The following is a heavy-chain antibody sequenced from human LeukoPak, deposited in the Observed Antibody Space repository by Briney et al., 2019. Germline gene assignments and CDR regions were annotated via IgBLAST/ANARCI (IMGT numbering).Heavy chain of an antibody. CDR1: GFSFSSYG. CDR2: ISFDGSNE. J-gene: IGHJ6*02. Sequence: HPGGSLRLSCAASGFSFSSYGMHWVRQAPGKGLEWVAVISFDGSNEYYADSVKGQFTVSRDNSKNSLYLHMNSLRAEDTAVYYCAKSGSSPPYYYYGMDVWGQGTTVTVSS. CDR3: AKSGSSPPYYYYGMDV. D-gene: IGHD6-13*01. V-gene: IGHV3-30*18.